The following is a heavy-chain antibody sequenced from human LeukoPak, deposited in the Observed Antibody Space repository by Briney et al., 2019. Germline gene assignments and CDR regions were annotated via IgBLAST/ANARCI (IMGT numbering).Heavy chain of an antibody. Sequence: PGGSLRLSCAASGFTFSSYSMNWVRQAPGKGLEWVSTITSSGGNTYYADSVKGRFTFSRDNSRHTLILQMNSLRGEDTAVYFCARGWGTNYYDYWGQGTLVTVSS. V-gene: IGHV3-23*01. J-gene: IGHJ4*02. CDR3: ARGWGTNYYDY. D-gene: IGHD3-10*01. CDR1: GFTFSSYS. CDR2: ITSSGGNT.